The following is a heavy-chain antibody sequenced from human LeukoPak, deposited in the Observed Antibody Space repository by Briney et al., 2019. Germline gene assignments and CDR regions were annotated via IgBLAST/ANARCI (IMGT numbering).Heavy chain of an antibody. D-gene: IGHD3-3*01. CDR3: PRALEWLSWFDP. J-gene: IGHJ5*02. CDR2: IYYSGST. CDR1: GGSISSGGYY. V-gene: IGHV4-31*03. Sequence: SQTLSLTCTVSGGSISSGGYYWSWIRQHPGKGLEWIGYIYYSGSTYYNPSLKSRVTISVDTSKNQFSLKLSSVTAADTAVYYCPRALEWLSWFDPWGQGTLVTVSS.